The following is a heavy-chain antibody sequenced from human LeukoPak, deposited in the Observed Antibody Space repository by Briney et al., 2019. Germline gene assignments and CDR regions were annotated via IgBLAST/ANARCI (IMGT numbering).Heavy chain of an antibody. CDR3: AKDQNYYGSGELIHFDY. D-gene: IGHD3-10*01. CDR2: ISWNSGNI. J-gene: IGHJ4*02. Sequence: GGSLRLSCAASGFTFDDYAMHWVRQPPGKGLEWVSGISWNSGNIGYADSVKGRFTISRDNAKNSLYLQMYSLRAEDTALYYCAKDQNYYGSGELIHFDYWGQGTLVTVSS. V-gene: IGHV3-9*01. CDR1: GFTFDDYA.